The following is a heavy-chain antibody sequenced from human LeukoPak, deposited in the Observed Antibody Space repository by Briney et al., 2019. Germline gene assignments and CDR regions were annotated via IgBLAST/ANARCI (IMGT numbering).Heavy chain of an antibody. V-gene: IGHV3-7*01. D-gene: IGHD3-10*01. CDR1: GFTFSSYW. J-gene: IGHJ5*02. Sequence: GGSLILSCAASGFTFSSYWMSWVRQAPGKGLEWVANIKQDGSEKYYVDSVKGRFTISRDNAKNSLYLQMNSLRAEDTAVYYCARVMVWFGERRFDPWGQGTLVTVSS. CDR2: IKQDGSEK. CDR3: ARVMVWFGERRFDP.